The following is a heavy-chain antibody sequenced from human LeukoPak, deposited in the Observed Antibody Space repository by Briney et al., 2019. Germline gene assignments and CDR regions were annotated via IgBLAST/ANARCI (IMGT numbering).Heavy chain of an antibody. Sequence: ASVKVSCKASGYTFTAYYLHWVRQAPGQGLEWIGWINPNSGNTGYAQKFQGRVTMTRNTSISTAYMELSSLRSEDTAVYYCARAVSSYDSSSYYFDYWGQGTLVTVSS. CDR2: INPNSGNT. D-gene: IGHD3-22*01. J-gene: IGHJ4*02. CDR1: GYTFTAYY. V-gene: IGHV1-8*02. CDR3: ARAVSSYDSSSYYFDY.